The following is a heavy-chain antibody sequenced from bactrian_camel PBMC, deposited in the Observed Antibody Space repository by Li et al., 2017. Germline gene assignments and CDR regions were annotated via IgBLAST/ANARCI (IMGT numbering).Heavy chain of an antibody. V-gene: IGHV3S53*01. CDR2: ITDAGST. D-gene: IGHD1*01. J-gene: IGHJ6*01. Sequence: HVQLVESGGGSVQAGGSLRPSCAASGYTFSNYCMGWFRQAPGKEREGVASITDAGSTSYATSVKGRFTISKDNAKNNLYLQMNSLKPEDTAMYYCVADPDVMFGCGRALFRFGVDSGYWGQGTQVTVS. CDR3: VADPDVMFGCGRALFRFGVDSGY. CDR1: GYTFSNYC.